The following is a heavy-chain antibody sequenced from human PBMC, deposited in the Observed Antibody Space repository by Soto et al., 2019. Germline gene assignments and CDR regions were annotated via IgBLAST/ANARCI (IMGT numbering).Heavy chain of an antibody. Sequence: SETLSLTCAVYGGSFSGYYWSWIRQPPGKGLEWIGEINHSGSTNYNPSLKSRVTISVDTSKNQFSLKLSSVTAADTAVYYCARGYEESSSPDFDYWGQGTLVTVSS. CDR2: INHSGST. V-gene: IGHV4-34*01. J-gene: IGHJ4*02. CDR1: GGSFSGYY. CDR3: ARGYEESSSPDFDY. D-gene: IGHD6-6*01.